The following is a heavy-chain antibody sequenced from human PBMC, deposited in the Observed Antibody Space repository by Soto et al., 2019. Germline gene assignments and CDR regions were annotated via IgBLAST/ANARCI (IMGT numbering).Heavy chain of an antibody. V-gene: IGHV5-51*01. Sequence: PGESLKISCKGSGYSFTSYWIGWVRQMPGKGLEWMGIIYPGDSDTRYSPSFQGQVTISADKSISTAYLQWSSLKASDTAMYYCARPIRGEKTPYCSGGSCHPPDLAFDIWGQGTMVTVSS. CDR3: ARPIRGEKTPYCSGGSCHPPDLAFDI. J-gene: IGHJ3*02. D-gene: IGHD2-15*01. CDR1: GYSFTSYW. CDR2: IYPGDSDT.